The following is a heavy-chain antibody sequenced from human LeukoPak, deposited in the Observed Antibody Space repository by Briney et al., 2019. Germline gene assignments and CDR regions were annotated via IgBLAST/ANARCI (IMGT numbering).Heavy chain of an antibody. J-gene: IGHJ3*02. CDR2: ISAYNGNT. CDR1: GYTFTSYG. CDR3: ARVGWLLVQSRAFDI. D-gene: IGHD6-6*01. V-gene: IGHV1-18*01. Sequence: ASVKVSCKASGYTFTSYGISWVRQAPGRGLEWMGWISAYNGNTNYAQKLQGRVTMTTDTSTSTAYMELRSLRSDDTAVYYCARVGWLLVQSRAFDIWGQGTMVTVSS.